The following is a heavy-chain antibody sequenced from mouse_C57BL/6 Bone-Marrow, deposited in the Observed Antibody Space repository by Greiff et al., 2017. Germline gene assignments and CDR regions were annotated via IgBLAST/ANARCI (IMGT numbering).Heavy chain of an antibody. J-gene: IGHJ2*01. V-gene: IGHV1-80*01. Sequence: QVQLQQSGAELVKPGASVKISCKASGYAFSSYWMNWVKQRPGKGLEWIGQIYPGDGDTNYNGKFKGKATLTADKSSSTAYMQLSSLTSEDSAVYFCAIPYGSSLRFDYWGQGTTLTVSS. CDR3: AIPYGSSLRFDY. CDR1: GYAFSSYW. D-gene: IGHD1-1*01. CDR2: IYPGDGDT.